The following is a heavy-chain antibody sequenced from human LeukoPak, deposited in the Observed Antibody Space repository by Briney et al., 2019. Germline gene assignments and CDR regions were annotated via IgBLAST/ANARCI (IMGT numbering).Heavy chain of an antibody. CDR1: GGSISSYY. D-gene: IGHD5-18*01. CDR2: IYYSGST. CDR3: ARQIKDTAMVSQPHAFDI. Sequence: SETLSLTCTVSGGSISSYYWSWIRQPPGKGPEWIGYIYYSGSTNYNPSLKSRVTISVDTSKNQFSLKLSSVTAADTAVYYCARQIKDTAMVSQPHAFDIWDQGTMVTVSS. J-gene: IGHJ3*02. V-gene: IGHV4-59*08.